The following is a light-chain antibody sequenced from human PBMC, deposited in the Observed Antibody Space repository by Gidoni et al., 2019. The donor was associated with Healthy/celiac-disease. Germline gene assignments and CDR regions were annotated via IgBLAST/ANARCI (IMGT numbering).Light chain of an antibody. CDR1: QDISNY. Sequence: DIQMTQSPSSLSASVGDRVTITCQASQDISNYLNWYQQKPGKAPKLLIYDASNLETGVPSRFSGSGSGTDFTFTISSLQPEDIATYYCQQYDNRGRTFGQGTKLEIK. CDR3: QQYDNRGRT. V-gene: IGKV1-33*01. J-gene: IGKJ2*01. CDR2: DAS.